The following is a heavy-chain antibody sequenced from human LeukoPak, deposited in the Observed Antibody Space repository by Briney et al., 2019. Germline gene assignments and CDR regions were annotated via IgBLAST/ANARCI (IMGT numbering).Heavy chain of an antibody. D-gene: IGHD2-2*01. Sequence: ASVKVSCKVSGYTLTELSMHWVRQAPGKGLEWMGGFDPEDGETIYAQKFQGRVTMTEDTSTDTAYMELSSLRSEDTAVYYCASFCASTTCYNDGTNFAFWGQGTLVTVSS. CDR2: FDPEDGET. V-gene: IGHV1-24*01. CDR3: ASFCASTTCYNDGTNFAF. J-gene: IGHJ4*02. CDR1: GYTLTELS.